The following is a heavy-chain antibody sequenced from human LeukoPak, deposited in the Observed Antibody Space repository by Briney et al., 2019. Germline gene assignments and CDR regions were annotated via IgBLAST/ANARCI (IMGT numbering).Heavy chain of an antibody. CDR2: INEDGSTT. J-gene: IGHJ4*02. CDR3: VRDLGGRSGH. CDR1: GFTFCSNW. V-gene: IGHV3-74*01. D-gene: IGHD1-26*01. Sequence: LAGGSLRLSCAASGFTFCSNWMHWVRQAPGKGLVWVSRINEDGSTTNYADSVKGRSTIFRDNAKNTLYLQMNSLRAEDTAVYYCVRDLGGRSGHWGQGTLVTVSS.